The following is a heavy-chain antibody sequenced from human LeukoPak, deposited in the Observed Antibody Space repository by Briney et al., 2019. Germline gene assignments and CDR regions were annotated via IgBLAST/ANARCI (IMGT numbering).Heavy chain of an antibody. Sequence: SETLSLSCAVYGGSFSGYWWSWIRQPPGKGLEWIGEINHSGRTNYNPSLMSRVTISVDTSKNQFSLKLTSVTAADTAVYYCATKDVAAAGTPFDYWGQGILVTVSS. V-gene: IGHV4-34*01. CDR1: GGSFSGYW. CDR2: INHSGRT. CDR3: ATKDVAAAGTPFDY. D-gene: IGHD2-15*01. J-gene: IGHJ4*02.